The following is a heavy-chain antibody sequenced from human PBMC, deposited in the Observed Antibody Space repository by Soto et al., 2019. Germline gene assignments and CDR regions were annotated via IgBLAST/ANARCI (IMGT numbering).Heavy chain of an antibody. V-gene: IGHV1-46*01. D-gene: IGHD3-16*02. CDR2: INPSGGST. Sequence: ASVKVSCKASGYTFTNYYMHWVRQAPGQGLEWMGIINPSGGSTSYAQKFQGRVTMTRDTSTSTVYMELSSLRSEDTAVYYCARGEYDYVWGSYRYQYFDYWGQGTLVTVSS. J-gene: IGHJ4*02. CDR3: ARGEYDYVWGSYRYQYFDY. CDR1: GYTFTNYY.